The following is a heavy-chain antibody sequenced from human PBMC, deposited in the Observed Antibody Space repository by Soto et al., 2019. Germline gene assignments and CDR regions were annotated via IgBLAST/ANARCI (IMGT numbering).Heavy chain of an antibody. J-gene: IGHJ4*02. Sequence: GGSLRLSCAASGATVSGNYMTWVRQAPGKGLEWVSIIYSGGSTYYADSVKGRFTISRDNSKNTLYLQTNSLRANDTAVYYCARGGSSGSGSYFWGQGTLVTVSS. CDR2: IYSGGST. D-gene: IGHD3-10*01. CDR1: GATVSGNY. CDR3: ARGGSSGSGSYF. V-gene: IGHV3-66*01.